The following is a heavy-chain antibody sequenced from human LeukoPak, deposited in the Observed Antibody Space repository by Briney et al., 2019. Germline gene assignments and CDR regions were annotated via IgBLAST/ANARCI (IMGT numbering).Heavy chain of an antibody. V-gene: IGHV3-13*01. D-gene: IGHD2-2*01. CDR3: ARAGVPAAGGYYYGMDV. Sequence: AGGSLRLSCAASGFTFSSYDMHWVRQATGKGLEWVSAIGTAGDTYYPGSVKGRFTISRENAKNSLYLQMNSLRAGDTAVYYCARAGVPAAGGYYYGMDVWGQGTTVTVSS. J-gene: IGHJ6*02. CDR1: GFTFSSYD. CDR2: IGTAGDT.